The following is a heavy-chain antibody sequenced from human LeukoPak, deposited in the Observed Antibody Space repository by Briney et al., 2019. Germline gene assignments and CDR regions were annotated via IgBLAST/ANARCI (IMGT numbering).Heavy chain of an antibody. CDR1: GGYISSSTYF. J-gene: IGHJ5*02. Sequence: PTETLSLTCTVSGGYISSSTYFWGWIRQPPGKGLEWIGNIFYGGKTSYNPSLKSRVTISIDTSKDQFSLELTSMTAADTAVYYCGRTRGTSYYYDSSGRPRPNWFERWGQGTLVTVCS. V-gene: IGHV4-39*07. CDR2: IFYGGKT. D-gene: IGHD3-22*01. CDR3: GRTRGTSYYYDSSGRPRPNWFER.